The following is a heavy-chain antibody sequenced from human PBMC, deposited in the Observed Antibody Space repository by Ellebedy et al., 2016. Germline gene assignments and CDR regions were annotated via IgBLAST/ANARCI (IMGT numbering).Heavy chain of an antibody. D-gene: IGHD2-2*01. CDR2: IYHSGST. CDR1: GGSISSGYY. V-gene: IGHV4-38-2*02. CDR3: ARRRGGVVPAARCWFNP. Sequence: SETLSLXXTVSGGSISSGYYWGWIRQPPGKGLEWIGYIYHSGSTYYNPSLKSRVTISVDTSKNQFSLKLSSVTAADTAVYYCARRRGGVVPAARCWFNPWGQGTLVTVSS. J-gene: IGHJ5*02.